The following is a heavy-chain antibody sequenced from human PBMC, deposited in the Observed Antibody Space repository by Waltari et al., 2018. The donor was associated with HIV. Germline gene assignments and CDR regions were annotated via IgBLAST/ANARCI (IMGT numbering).Heavy chain of an antibody. CDR3: ARLSTSFIFSDAVDI. Sequence: QLRLQESGPRLVKPSETLSLTCTVSGGSISTSTYYWGWIRQPPGKGLEWLGNVYSGGHTDYNPSLKRRVIISVDTSKNHFSLSLSSVTAADTAVYYCARLSTSFIFSDAVDIWGQGALVTVSS. CDR1: GGSISTSTYY. D-gene: IGHD3-9*01. V-gene: IGHV4-39*02. CDR2: VYSGGHT. J-gene: IGHJ3*02.